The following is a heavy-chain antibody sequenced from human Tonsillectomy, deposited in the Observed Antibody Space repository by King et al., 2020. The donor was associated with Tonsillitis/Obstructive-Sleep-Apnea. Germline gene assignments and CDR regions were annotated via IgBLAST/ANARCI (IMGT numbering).Heavy chain of an antibody. CDR2: ISSSSSYI. J-gene: IGHJ4*02. CDR1: GFTFSSYS. CDR3: ARAEYDIVTGYDGPTFDY. Sequence: VQLVESGGGLVKPGGSLRLSCAASGFTFSSYSMNWVRQAPGKGLEWVSSISSSSSYIYYADSVKGRFTISRDNAKNSLYLQMNSLRAEDTAVYYCARAEYDIVTGYDGPTFDYWGQGTLVTVSS. D-gene: IGHD3-9*01. V-gene: IGHV3-21*01.